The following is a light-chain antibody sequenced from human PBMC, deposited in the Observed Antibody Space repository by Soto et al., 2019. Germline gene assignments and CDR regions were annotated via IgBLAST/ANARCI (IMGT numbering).Light chain of an antibody. CDR3: QVWDSSSDPMHAV. J-gene: IGLJ7*01. CDR2: YDS. Sequence: SYELTQPPSVSVAPGKTARITCGGNNIGSKSVHWYQQKPGQAPVLVIYYDSDRPSGIPERFSGSNSGNTATLTISRVEAGDEADYYCQVWDSSSDPMHAVFGGGTQLTVL. V-gene: IGLV3-21*04. CDR1: NIGSKS.